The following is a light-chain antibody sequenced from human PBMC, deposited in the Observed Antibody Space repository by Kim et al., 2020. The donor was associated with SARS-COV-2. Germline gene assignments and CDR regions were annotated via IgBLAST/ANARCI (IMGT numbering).Light chain of an antibody. CDR2: AAS. CDR3: QQSYSLPPT. CDR1: PGVSTW. Sequence: DFLMTQSPSSVSASVGDRVTITCRASPGVSTWLAWYQQKPGKAPKLLIYAASNLQSGVPSRFSGSGSGTDFTLTISSLQPEYVATYSCQQSYSLPPTFGPGTKVDIK. V-gene: IGKV1-12*01. J-gene: IGKJ3*01.